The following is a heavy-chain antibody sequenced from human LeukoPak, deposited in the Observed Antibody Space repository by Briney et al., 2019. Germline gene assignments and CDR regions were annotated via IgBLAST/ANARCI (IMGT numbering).Heavy chain of an antibody. D-gene: IGHD3-22*01. CDR1: GGTFSSYA. CDR3: AREGGYYDSSGYAN. V-gene: IGHV1-69*04. Sequence: SVKVSCKASGGTFSSYAISWVRQAPGQGLEWMGRIIPILGIANYAQKFQGRVTITADKSTSTAYMELSSLRSEDTAVYYCAREGGYYDSSGYANWGQGTLVTVSS. CDR2: IIPILGIA. J-gene: IGHJ4*02.